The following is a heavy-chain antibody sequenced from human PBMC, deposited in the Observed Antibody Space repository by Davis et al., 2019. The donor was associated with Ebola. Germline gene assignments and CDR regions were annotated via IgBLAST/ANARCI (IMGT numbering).Heavy chain of an antibody. Sequence: GGSLRLSCAASGFTFSSYAMSWVRQAPGKGLEWVSAISGSGGSTYYADSVKGRFTISRDNAKNSLYLQMNSLRAEDTAVYYCARDLELLIFYGMDVWGQGTTVTVSS. CDR2: ISGSGGST. CDR1: GFTFSSYA. CDR3: ARDLELLIFYGMDV. D-gene: IGHD1-7*01. J-gene: IGHJ6*02. V-gene: IGHV3-23*01.